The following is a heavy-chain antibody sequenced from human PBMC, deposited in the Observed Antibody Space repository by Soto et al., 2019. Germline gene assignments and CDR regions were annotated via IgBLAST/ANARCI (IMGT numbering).Heavy chain of an antibody. D-gene: IGHD2-15*01. CDR3: ARVANGCSGGSCSVAFDY. Sequence: GASVKVSCKASGGTFSSYAISWVRQAPGQGLEWMGGIIPIFGTANYAQKFQGRVTITADESTSTAYMELSSLRSEDTAVYYCARVANGCSGGSCSVAFDYWGQGTLVTVS. J-gene: IGHJ4*02. CDR2: IIPIFGTA. CDR1: GGTFSSYA. V-gene: IGHV1-69*13.